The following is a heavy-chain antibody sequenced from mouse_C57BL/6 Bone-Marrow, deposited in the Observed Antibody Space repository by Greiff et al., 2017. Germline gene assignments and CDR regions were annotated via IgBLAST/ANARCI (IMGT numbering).Heavy chain of an antibody. D-gene: IGHD1-1*01. J-gene: IGHJ1*03. CDR2: IYPRSGNT. Sequence: VQLQQSGAELARPGASVKLSCKASGYTFTSYGISWVKQRTGQGLEWIGEIYPRSGNTYYNEKFKGKATLTADKSSSTAYMELRSLTSEDAAVYFCANCYGSSYWYFDVWGTGTTVTVSS. V-gene: IGHV1-81*01. CDR1: GYTFTSYG. CDR3: ANCYGSSYWYFDV.